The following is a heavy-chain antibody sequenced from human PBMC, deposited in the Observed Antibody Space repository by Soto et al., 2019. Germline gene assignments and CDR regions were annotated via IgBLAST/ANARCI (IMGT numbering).Heavy chain of an antibody. Sequence: QVQLVQSGAEVKKPGSSVKVSCKASGGTFSSYTISWVRQAPGQGLEWMGRIIPILGIANYAQKFQGRVTITADKATSTAYMELSSLRSEDTAVYYCARSSSGWGYDYWGQGTLVTVSS. CDR1: GGTFSSYT. J-gene: IGHJ4*02. CDR2: IIPILGIA. CDR3: ARSSSGWGYDY. D-gene: IGHD6-19*01. V-gene: IGHV1-69*02.